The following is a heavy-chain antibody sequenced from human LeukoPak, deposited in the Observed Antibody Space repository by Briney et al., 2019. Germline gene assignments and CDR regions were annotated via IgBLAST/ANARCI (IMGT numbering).Heavy chain of an antibody. CDR2: IDHTGST. D-gene: IGHD5-12*01. CDR1: DDSITIYY. CDR3: AREPRGYSGPLPYYYMDV. Sequence: SETLSLTCTVSDDSITIYYWTWIRQPPGKGLEWIGYIDHTGSTNYNPSLNSRVTISRDTSKNQFSLKLSSVTAADTAVYYCAREPRGYSGPLPYYYMDVWGKGTTVTVSS. J-gene: IGHJ6*03. V-gene: IGHV4-4*08.